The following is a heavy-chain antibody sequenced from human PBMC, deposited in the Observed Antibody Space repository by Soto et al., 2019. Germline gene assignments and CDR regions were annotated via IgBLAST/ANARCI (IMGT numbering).Heavy chain of an antibody. Sequence: QVQLVQSGAEVKKPGSSVKVSCKASGGTFSSYTISWVRQAPGQGLEWMGRIIPILGIANYAQKFQGRVTITADKSTSTAYMELSSLRSEDTAVYYCAREGEWEPQGYWGQGTLVTVSS. CDR3: AREGEWEPQGY. D-gene: IGHD1-26*01. CDR2: IIPILGIA. J-gene: IGHJ4*02. CDR1: GGTFSSYT. V-gene: IGHV1-69*08.